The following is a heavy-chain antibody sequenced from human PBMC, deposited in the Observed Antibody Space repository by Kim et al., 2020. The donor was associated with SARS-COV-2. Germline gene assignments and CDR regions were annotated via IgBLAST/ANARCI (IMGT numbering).Heavy chain of an antibody. D-gene: IGHD3-16*02. CDR3: ARGFEYVWGSYRSYYYYYYGMDV. CDR2: IIPIFGTA. V-gene: IGHV1-69*13. CDR1: GGTFSSYA. Sequence: SVKVSCKASGGTFSSYAISWVRQAPGQGLEWMGGIIPIFGTANYSQKFQGRVTIIADESTSTAYMELSSLRSEDTAVYYCARGFEYVWGSYRSYYYYYYGMDVWGQGTTVTVSS. J-gene: IGHJ6*02.